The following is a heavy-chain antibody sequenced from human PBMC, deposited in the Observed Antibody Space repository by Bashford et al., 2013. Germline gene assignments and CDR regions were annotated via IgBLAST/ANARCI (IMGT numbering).Heavy chain of an antibody. D-gene: IGHD6-6*01. J-gene: IGHJ5*02. V-gene: IGHV4-31*03. CDR2: IYYRGKP. CDR3: AYCRRSSYNWFDP. Sequence: SETLSLTCTVSGGSISRDDHYWTWIRQHPGRGLEWIGYIYYRGKPFHNPSLKSRASISIDTSKNQFSLELRSVTAADTAVYYCAYCRRSSYNWFDPWGQGTLVTVSS. CDR1: GGSISRDDHY.